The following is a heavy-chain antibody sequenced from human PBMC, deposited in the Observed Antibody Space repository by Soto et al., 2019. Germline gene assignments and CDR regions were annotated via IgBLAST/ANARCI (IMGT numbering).Heavy chain of an antibody. CDR1: GGSISSHY. J-gene: IGHJ6*02. V-gene: IGHV4-59*11. D-gene: IGHD6-13*01. CDR3: ARVGYSSSTKNYYYYGMDV. CDR2: IYYSGST. Sequence: SETLSLTCTVSGGSISSHYWSWIRQPPGKGLEWIGYIYYSGSTDYNPSLKSRVTISVDTSKNQFSLKLSSVTAADTAVYYCARVGYSSSTKNYYYYGMDVWGQGTTVTVSS.